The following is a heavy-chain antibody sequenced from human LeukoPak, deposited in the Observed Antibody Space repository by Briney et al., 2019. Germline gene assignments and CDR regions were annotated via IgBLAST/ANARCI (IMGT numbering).Heavy chain of an antibody. D-gene: IGHD3-3*01. Sequence: PSETLSLTCTVSGGSISSSSYYWGWIRQPPGKGLEWIGSIYYSGNTYYNPSLKSRVTISVDTSKNQFSLKLSSVTAADTAVYYCARHWSYYDFWSGPGGDYWGQGTLVTVSS. V-gene: IGHV4-39*01. CDR3: ARHWSYYDFWSGPGGDY. J-gene: IGHJ4*02. CDR2: IYYSGNT. CDR1: GGSISSSSYY.